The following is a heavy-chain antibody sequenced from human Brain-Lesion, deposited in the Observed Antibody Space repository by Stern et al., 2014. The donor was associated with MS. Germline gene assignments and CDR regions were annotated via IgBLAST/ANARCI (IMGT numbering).Heavy chain of an antibody. V-gene: IGHV4-39*01. CDR2: IYYSGNT. Sequence: VQLLESGPGLVKPSETLSLTCTVAGGSVSSTSYAWAWIRQPPWKGLEWIGTIYYSGNTYYSPSLKSRLTIPLDTPKNQFSLRRRSVTAADTAVYYCAGEEDIRYCSGGSCTGNWFDPWGQGTLVTVSS. CDR1: GGSVSSTSYA. D-gene: IGHD2-15*01. CDR3: AGEEDIRYCSGGSCTGNWFDP. J-gene: IGHJ5*02.